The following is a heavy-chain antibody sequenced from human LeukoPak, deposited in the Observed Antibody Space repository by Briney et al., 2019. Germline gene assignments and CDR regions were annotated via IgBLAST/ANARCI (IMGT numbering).Heavy chain of an antibody. CDR1: GFTFSSYW. CDR3: ARGMSSGYDCDY. J-gene: IGHJ4*02. Sequence: GGSLRLSCAASGFTFSSYWMTWVRQAPGKGLEWVANIKQDGSEKDYVDSVKGRFTISRDNAKNSLYLQMNSLRAEDTAVYYCARGMSSGYDCDYWGQGTLVTVSS. CDR2: IKQDGSEK. D-gene: IGHD5-12*01. V-gene: IGHV3-7*01.